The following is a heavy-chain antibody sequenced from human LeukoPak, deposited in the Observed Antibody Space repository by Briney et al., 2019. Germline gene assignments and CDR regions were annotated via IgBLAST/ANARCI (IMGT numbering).Heavy chain of an antibody. V-gene: IGHV4-31*03. D-gene: IGHD5-24*01. CDR2: IYYSGST. J-gene: IGHJ5*02. CDR1: GGSISSGGYY. Sequence: SETLSLTCTVSGGSISSGGYYWSWIRQHPGKGLEWIGYIYYSGSTYYNPSLKSRVTISVDTSKNQFSLKLSSVTAADTAVCYCARIVEMATIGEWFDPWGQGTLVTVSS. CDR3: ARIVEMATIGEWFDP.